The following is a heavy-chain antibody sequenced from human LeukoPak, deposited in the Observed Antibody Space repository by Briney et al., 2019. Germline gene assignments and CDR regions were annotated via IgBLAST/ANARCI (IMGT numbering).Heavy chain of an antibody. Sequence: GGSLRLSCAASGFTFSSYAMNWVRQAPGKGLEWVSAISGSGGSTYYADSVKGRFTISRDNSKNTLYLQMNSLRAEDTAVYYCAKGEYQHDYYYYMDVWGKGTTVTVSS. J-gene: IGHJ6*03. CDR2: ISGSGGST. D-gene: IGHD2-2*01. CDR1: GFTFSSYA. CDR3: AKGEYQHDYYYYMDV. V-gene: IGHV3-23*01.